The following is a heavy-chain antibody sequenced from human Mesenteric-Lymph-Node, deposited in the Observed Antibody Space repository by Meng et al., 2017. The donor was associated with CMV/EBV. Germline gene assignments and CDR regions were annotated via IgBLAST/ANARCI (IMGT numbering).Heavy chain of an antibody. D-gene: IGHD2-15*01. CDR3: AHRASSCSGGSCYRSGRGYFDY. CDR2: IYWDDDK. V-gene: IGHV2-5*02. Sequence: GGGVGWIPPPPGKALEWLGVIYWDDDKRYSPSLKTSLTITKDTSKNQVVLTMTNTDPMDTATYYCAHRASSCSGGSCYRSGRGYFDYWGPGTLVTVSS. J-gene: IGHJ4*02. CDR1: GGG.